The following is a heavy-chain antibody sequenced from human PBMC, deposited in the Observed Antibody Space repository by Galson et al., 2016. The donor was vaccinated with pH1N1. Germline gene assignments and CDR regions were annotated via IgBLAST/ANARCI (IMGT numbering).Heavy chain of an antibody. CDR3: ARMVYGDNLKNFDY. CDR2: IDWDDDK. V-gene: IGHV2-70*01. Sequence: PALVKPTQTLTLTCTFSGFSLSTSGMCVSWIRQPPGKALEWPALIDWDDDKYYSTSLKTRLTISKDTSKNQVVLTVTNMDPVDTATYYCARMVYGDNLKNFDYWGQVTLVTVSS. CDR1: GFSLSTSGMC. J-gene: IGHJ4*02. D-gene: IGHD4-23*01.